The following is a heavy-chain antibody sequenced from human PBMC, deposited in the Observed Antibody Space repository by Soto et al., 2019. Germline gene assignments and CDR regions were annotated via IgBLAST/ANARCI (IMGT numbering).Heavy chain of an antibody. CDR2: VSGSGGST. V-gene: IGHV3-23*01. CDR1: GFTFSSYA. Sequence: PGGSVRLSCAASGFTFSSYAMSWVRQAPGKGLEWVSAVSGSGGSTYYADSVKGRFTIPRDNSKNTLYLHINSLRAEDTAVYYWAKSEVMGGYYYYGIDVWGQGTPVTVSS. CDR3: AKSEVMGGYYYYGIDV. D-gene: IGHD1-26*01. J-gene: IGHJ6*02.